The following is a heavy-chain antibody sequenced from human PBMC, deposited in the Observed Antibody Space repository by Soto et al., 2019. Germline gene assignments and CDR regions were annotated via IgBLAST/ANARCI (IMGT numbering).Heavy chain of an antibody. V-gene: IGHV3-30*18. CDR3: AKEADIAAADYYFDY. Sequence: QVQLVESGGGVVQPGGSLGPPGPASGFTFISLGRHWAGQAPGKGLGWVAVISYDGSNKYYADSVKGRFTISRDNSKNTLYLQMNSLRAEDTAVYYCAKEADIAAADYYFDYWGQGTLVTVSS. J-gene: IGHJ4*02. CDR2: ISYDGSNK. CDR1: GFTFISLG. D-gene: IGHD6-13*01.